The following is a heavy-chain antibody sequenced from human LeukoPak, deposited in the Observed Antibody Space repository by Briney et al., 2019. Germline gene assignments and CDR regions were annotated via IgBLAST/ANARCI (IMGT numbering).Heavy chain of an antibody. J-gene: IGHJ4*02. CDR1: GYSISSGYY. CDR2: IYHSGST. CDR3: ARLYREGYSYGFPHYFDY. Sequence: WETLSLTCAVSGYSISSGYYWGWIRQPPGKGLEWIGSIYHSGSTYYNPSLKSRVTISVDTSKNQFSLKLSSVTAADTAVYYCARLYREGYSYGFPHYFDYWGQGTLVTVSS. V-gene: IGHV4-38-2*01. D-gene: IGHD5-18*01.